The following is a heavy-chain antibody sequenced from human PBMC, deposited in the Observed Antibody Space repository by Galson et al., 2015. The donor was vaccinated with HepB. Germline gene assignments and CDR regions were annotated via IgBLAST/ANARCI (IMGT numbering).Heavy chain of an antibody. CDR2: ISSDGSNK. Sequence: SLRLSCAASGFTFSNYDMHWVRQAPGKGLEWVAVISSDGSNKYYVDSVKGRFIISRDNSNNTLYLQMNSLRAEDTAVYYCARSVTGGPFDYWGQGTLVTVSS. D-gene: IGHD3-10*01. CDR1: GFTFSNYD. V-gene: IGHV3-30*03. J-gene: IGHJ4*02. CDR3: ARSVTGGPFDY.